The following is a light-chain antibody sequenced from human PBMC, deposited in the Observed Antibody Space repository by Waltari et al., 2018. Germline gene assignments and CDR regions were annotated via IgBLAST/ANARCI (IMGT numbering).Light chain of an antibody. Sequence: EIVLTQSPGTVSLSPGERATLSCRASQNVDNYVAWYQQRPGQTPKLRIYDASNRATGVPARFSGSGSGTDFTLTISGLEPEDFAVYYCQQRSSLLPVTFGGGTKVEIK. CDR2: DAS. J-gene: IGKJ4*01. CDR1: QNVDNY. V-gene: IGKV3-11*01. CDR3: QQRSSLLPVT.